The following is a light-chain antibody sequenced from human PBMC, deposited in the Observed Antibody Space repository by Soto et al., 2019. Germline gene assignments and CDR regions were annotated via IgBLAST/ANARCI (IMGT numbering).Light chain of an antibody. J-gene: IGKJ5*01. Sequence: EIVLTKSPATLSLSPGHRVNLSWRTSHSVNSHVAWYQQKPGQAPRLLLYGASTRATGIPVRFSGSGFGTEFTLTISSLQSEDFAVYYCQQYKNWPLFGQGTRLEIK. CDR3: QQYKNWPL. CDR1: HSVNSH. V-gene: IGKV3-15*01. CDR2: GAS.